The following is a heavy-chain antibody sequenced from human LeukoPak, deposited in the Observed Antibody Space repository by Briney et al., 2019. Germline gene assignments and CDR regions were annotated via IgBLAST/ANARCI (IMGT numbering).Heavy chain of an antibody. J-gene: IGHJ4*02. CDR3: ARFPAGYYYDSSGRVLTFDY. CDR2: ISSSSSYI. CDR1: GFTFSSYS. V-gene: IGHV3-21*01. Sequence: GGSLRLSCAASGFTFSSYSMNWVRQAPGKGLEWVSSISSSSSYIYYADSVKGRFTISRDNAKNSLYLQMNSLRAEDTAVYYCARFPAGYYYDSSGRVLTFDYWGQGTLVTVSS. D-gene: IGHD3-22*01.